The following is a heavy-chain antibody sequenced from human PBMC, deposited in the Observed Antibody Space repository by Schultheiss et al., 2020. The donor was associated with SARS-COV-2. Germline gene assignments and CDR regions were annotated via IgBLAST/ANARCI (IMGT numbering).Heavy chain of an antibody. D-gene: IGHD3-10*01. Sequence: SETLSLTCTVSGGSISSYYWSWIRQPPGKGLEWIGEINHSGSTYYNPSLKSRVTISVDTSKNQFSLKLSSVTAADTAVYYCARRPSHGVRGVIDYYYYYMDVWGKGTTVTVSS. CDR2: INHSGST. CDR3: ARRPSHGVRGVIDYYYYYMDV. CDR1: GGSISSYY. J-gene: IGHJ6*03. V-gene: IGHV4-59*04.